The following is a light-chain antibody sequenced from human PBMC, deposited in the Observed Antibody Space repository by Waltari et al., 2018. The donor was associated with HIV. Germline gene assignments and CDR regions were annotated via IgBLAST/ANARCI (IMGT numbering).Light chain of an antibody. J-gene: IGLJ2*01. Sequence: SYELTQPPSVSVSPGQTVSITCSGDKLGDKYACWYQQKPGQSPVLVIFQDSRRPSGMPERFSGSNSGNTATLTISGTQAMDEADYYCQAWDSSPFVVFGGGTKLTVL. CDR3: QAWDSSPFVV. V-gene: IGLV3-1*01. CDR2: QDS. CDR1: KLGDKY.